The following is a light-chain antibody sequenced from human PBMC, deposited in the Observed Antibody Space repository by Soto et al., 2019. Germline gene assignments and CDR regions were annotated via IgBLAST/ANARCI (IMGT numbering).Light chain of an antibody. Sequence: EIVMTQSPATLSVSPGERVTLSCRASQSVSGNLAWYQQKPGQAPRLLIYGASTRATGIPARFSGSGSGTEFTLTISSLQSEDFAIYYCQQSNNWPYTFGQGTKLEIK. CDR3: QQSNNWPYT. J-gene: IGKJ2*01. CDR1: QSVSGN. V-gene: IGKV3-15*01. CDR2: GAS.